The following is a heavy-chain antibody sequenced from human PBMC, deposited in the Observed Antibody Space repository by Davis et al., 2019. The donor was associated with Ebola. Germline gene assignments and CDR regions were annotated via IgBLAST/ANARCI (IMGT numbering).Heavy chain of an antibody. CDR1: GGSISSYY. Sequence: PSETLSLTCTVSGGSISSYYWSWIRQPPGKGLEWIGYIYYSGSTNYNPSLKSRVTISVDTSKNQFSLKLSSVTAADTAVYYCAREPYSSSGMDVWGQGTTVTVSS. CDR3: AREPYSSSGMDV. D-gene: IGHD5-18*01. J-gene: IGHJ6*02. CDR2: IYYSGST. V-gene: IGHV4-59*01.